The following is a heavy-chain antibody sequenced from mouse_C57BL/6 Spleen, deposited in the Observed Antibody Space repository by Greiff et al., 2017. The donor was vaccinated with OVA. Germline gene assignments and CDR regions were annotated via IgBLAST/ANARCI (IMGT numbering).Heavy chain of an antibody. Sequence: EVKVEESGTVLARPGASVKMSCKTSGYTFTSYWMHWVKQRPGQGLEWIGAIYPGNSDTSYNQKFKGKAKLTAVTSASTAYMELSSLTNEDSAVYYCTSGGSSGGYFDVWGTGTTVTVSS. D-gene: IGHD1-1*01. CDR3: TSGGSSGGYFDV. V-gene: IGHV1-5*01. CDR1: GYTFTSYW. J-gene: IGHJ1*03. CDR2: IYPGNSDT.